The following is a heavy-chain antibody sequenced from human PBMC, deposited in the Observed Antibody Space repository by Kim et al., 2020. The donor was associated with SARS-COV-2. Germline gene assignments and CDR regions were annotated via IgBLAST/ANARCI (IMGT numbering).Heavy chain of an antibody. Sequence: GGSLRLSCAASGFTFSSYGMHWVRQAPGKGLEWVAVVWFDGSNKYYADSVKGRFTISRDNSQNTLYLQMNSLRAEDTAVYYCARDGGFGGYPFFNYWGQGTLVAVSS. CDR1: GFTFSSYG. CDR3: ARDGGFGGYPFFNY. J-gene: IGHJ4*02. CDR2: VWFDGSNK. V-gene: IGHV3-33*01. D-gene: IGHD5-12*01.